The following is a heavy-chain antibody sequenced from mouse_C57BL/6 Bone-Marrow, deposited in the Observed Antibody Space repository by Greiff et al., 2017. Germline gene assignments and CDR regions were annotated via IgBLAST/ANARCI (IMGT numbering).Heavy chain of an antibody. CDR2: IYPYNGVS. CDR1: GYSFTGYY. Sequence: EVKLQESGPGLVKPGASLNISCTASGYSFTGYYMHWVNQTPGNILDWIGYIYPYNGVSSYNYKVTGKATLTVDKATSTAYMELRSLTSEDSAVYNSAKAMDYWGQGTSVTVSS. CDR3: AKAMDY. J-gene: IGHJ4*01. V-gene: IGHV1-31*01.